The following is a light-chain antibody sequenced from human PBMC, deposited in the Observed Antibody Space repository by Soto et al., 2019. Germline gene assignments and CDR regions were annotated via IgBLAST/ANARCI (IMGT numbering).Light chain of an antibody. CDR2: EGH. CDR1: SGFVGGFSL. J-gene: IGLJ1*01. CDR3: CLYIGATTYV. Sequence: QSALAQPASVSGSPGQSITISCTGTSGFVGGFSLVSWYQQYPGKAPKVMISEGHRRPSGVPDRFSGSTSVSSASLTISGLQADDEADYYCCLYIGATTYVFGTGTKVTVL. V-gene: IGLV2-23*01.